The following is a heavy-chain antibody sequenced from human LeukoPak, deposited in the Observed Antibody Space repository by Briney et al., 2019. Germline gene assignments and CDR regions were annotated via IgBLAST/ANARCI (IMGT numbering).Heavy chain of an antibody. CDR2: IKEDGSEK. V-gene: IGHV3-7*01. J-gene: IGHJ3*02. Sequence: GGSLRLSCAASGFTFSSYAMHWVRQAPGKGLEWVANIKEDGSEKYYVDSVKGRFTISRDNVKNSLYLQMNSLRAEDTAMYYCATERVLSDYKSVFDIWGQGTKVTVSS. D-gene: IGHD3-10*01. CDR3: ATERVLSDYKSVFDI. CDR1: GFTFSSYA.